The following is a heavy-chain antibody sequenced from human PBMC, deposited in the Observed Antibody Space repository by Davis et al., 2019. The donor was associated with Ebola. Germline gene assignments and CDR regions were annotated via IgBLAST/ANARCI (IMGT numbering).Heavy chain of an antibody. V-gene: IGHV3-33*01. CDR1: GFTVSTHG. CDR2: IWANGITR. J-gene: IGHJ4*02. CDR3: ARAVFHEVLDY. D-gene: IGHD3-3*01. Sequence: PGGSLRLSCAASGFTVSTHGMHWVRQAPGKGLEWVAGIWANGITRNYIDSGKGRFTISRDNSENTLYLQMNSLTADDTAVYYCARAVFHEVLDYWGQGTPVTVSS.